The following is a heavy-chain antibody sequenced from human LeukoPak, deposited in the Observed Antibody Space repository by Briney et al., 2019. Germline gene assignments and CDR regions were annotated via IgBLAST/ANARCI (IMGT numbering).Heavy chain of an antibody. D-gene: IGHD3-10*01. Sequence: ASVKVSCKHSGYSFTALYIHWVRPAPGQGVQWMGWVHPRSGDTRYPQKLHGRVTMARDKSISTVYMDLSSCGSDDPGADYCGIDGEYGTGSYWRGCFDYWGQGIEVSVS. CDR2: VHPRSGDT. J-gene: IGHJ4*02. CDR3: GIDGEYGTGSYWRGCFDY. CDR1: GYSFTALY. V-gene: IGHV1-2*02.